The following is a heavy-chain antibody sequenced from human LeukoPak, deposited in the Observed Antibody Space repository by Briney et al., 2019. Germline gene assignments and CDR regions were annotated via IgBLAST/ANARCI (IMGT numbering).Heavy chain of an antibody. CDR2: ISSSGSTI. CDR3: ARETVTGKGVDL. Sequence: GGSLRLSCAASGFTFSSYAMSWVRQAPGKGLEWLSFISSSGSTIYYADSVKGRFTISRDNAKNSLYLQMNSLRAEDTAVYYCARETVTGKGVDLWGQGTMVTVSS. V-gene: IGHV3-48*04. CDR1: GFTFSSYA. J-gene: IGHJ3*01. D-gene: IGHD3-9*01.